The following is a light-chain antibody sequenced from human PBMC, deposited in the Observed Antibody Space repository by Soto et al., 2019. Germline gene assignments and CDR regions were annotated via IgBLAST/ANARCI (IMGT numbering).Light chain of an antibody. J-gene: IGKJ5*01. CDR1: PSVANF. V-gene: IGKV3-11*01. CDR3: QQRNIWPPVT. CDR2: GAF. Sequence: GATATLCCSASPSVANFVAWYQQKPGQAPRLLIYGAFNRATGIPARFSGSGSGTDFTLTISSLEPEDSAVYYCQQRNIWPPVTFGHGTRLEIK.